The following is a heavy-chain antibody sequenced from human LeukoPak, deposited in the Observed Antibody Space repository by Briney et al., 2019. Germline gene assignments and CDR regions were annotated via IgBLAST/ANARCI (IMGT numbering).Heavy chain of an antibody. D-gene: IGHD6-13*01. J-gene: IGHJ4*02. CDR2: IRHDGSYR. CDR1: GFPFSSYG. CDR3: AKTPGIAAAGTDYFDY. V-gene: IGHV3-30*02. Sequence: GGSLRLSCAASGFPFSSYGIHWVRQAPGKGLEWVAFIRHDGSYRYYADPVKGRFTISRDNSKNTLYLQMNSLRAEDTAVYYCAKTPGIAAAGTDYFDYWGQGTLVTVSS.